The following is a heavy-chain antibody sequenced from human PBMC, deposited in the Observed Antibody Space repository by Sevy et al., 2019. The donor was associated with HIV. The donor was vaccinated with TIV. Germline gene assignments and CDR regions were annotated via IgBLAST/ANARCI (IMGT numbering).Heavy chain of an antibody. CDR1: GGSISSGNFY. Sequence: SETLSLNCIVSGGSISSGNFYWGWLRQPPGKGLEWIGNLHYSGSTYYNPSLESRVTISVDPSKNHFSLNLNSVTAADTAIYFCARITILLHSQRINSWGHGTLVTVSS. J-gene: IGHJ4*03. CDR3: ARITILLHSQRINS. V-gene: IGHV4-39*02. CDR2: LHYSGST. D-gene: IGHD3-10*01.